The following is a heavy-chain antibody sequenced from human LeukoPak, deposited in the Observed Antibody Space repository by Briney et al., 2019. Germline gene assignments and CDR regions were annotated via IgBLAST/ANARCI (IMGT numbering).Heavy chain of an antibody. J-gene: IGHJ5*02. Sequence: SETLSLTCAVYGGSFSGYYWSWIRQPPGKGLEWIGEINHSGSTNYNPSLKSRVTISVDTSKNQFSLKLSSVTAADTAVYYCARGRGTIFGVVTSNWFDPWGQGTLVTVSS. CDR2: INHSGST. D-gene: IGHD3-3*01. V-gene: IGHV4-34*01. CDR1: GGSFSGYY. CDR3: ARGRGTIFGVVTSNWFDP.